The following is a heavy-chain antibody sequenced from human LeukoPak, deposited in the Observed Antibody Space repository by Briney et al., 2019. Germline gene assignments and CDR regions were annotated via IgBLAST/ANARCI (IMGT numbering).Heavy chain of an antibody. V-gene: IGHV3-23*01. Sequence: GGSLRLSCAASGFTFSNYWMHWVRQAPGKGLEWVSGISGSGGSTYYPDSVKGRFTISRDNSKNTLYLQMNSLRAEDTAVYYCAKVGIEWLVPDYWGQGTLVTVSS. CDR3: AKVGIEWLVPDY. D-gene: IGHD6-19*01. CDR2: ISGSGGST. CDR1: GFTFSNYW. J-gene: IGHJ4*02.